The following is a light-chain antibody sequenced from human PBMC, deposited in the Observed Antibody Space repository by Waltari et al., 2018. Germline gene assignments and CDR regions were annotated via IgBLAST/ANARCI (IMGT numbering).Light chain of an antibody. V-gene: IGKV3-15*01. J-gene: IGKJ2*01. CDR1: QSVSSN. CDR3: QQYNYWPPMYT. CDR2: GAS. Sequence: DIVMTQSPATLSVSPGERATRSCRASQSVSSNLAWYQQKPGQAPRLLIYGASTRATGIPARFSGSGSGTEFTLTISSLQSEDFAVYSCQQYNYWPPMYTFGQGTKLEIK.